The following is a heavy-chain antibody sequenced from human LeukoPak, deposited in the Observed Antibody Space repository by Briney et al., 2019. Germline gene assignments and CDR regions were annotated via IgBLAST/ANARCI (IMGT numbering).Heavy chain of an antibody. V-gene: IGHV4-30-4*08. CDR2: IYYSGST. CDR3: ARTDTAVVFLDY. J-gene: IGHJ4*02. D-gene: IGHD5-18*01. Sequence: SETLSLTCTVSGGSVSSGSYYWSWIRQPPGKGLEWIGYIYYSGSTYYNPSLKSRVTISVDTSKNQFSLKLSSVSAADTAIYYCARTDTAVVFLDYWGQGTLVTVSS. CDR1: GGSVSSGSYY.